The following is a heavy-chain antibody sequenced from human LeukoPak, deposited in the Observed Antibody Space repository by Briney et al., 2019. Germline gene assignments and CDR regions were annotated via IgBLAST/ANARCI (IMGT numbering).Heavy chain of an antibody. CDR3: RSVPFGYGMDV. CDR1: GFTFSSYS. J-gene: IGHJ6*02. CDR2: ISSSSSYI. D-gene: IGHD3-3*01. Sequence: KPGGSLRLSCAASGFTFSSYSMNWVRQAPGKGLEWVSSISSSSSYIYYADSVKGRFTISRDNANESAYLEMSNLRAEDTAVYYCRSVPFGYGMDVWGQGTTVIVSS. V-gene: IGHV3-21*04.